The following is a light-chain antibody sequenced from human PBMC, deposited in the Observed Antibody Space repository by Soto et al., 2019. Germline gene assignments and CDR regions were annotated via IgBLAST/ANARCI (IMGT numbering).Light chain of an antibody. V-gene: IGKV1-39*01. CDR3: QQYNRYS. CDR1: QSISSY. Sequence: IQTTQCPFSLSASVRERVIITCRASQSISSYLNWYQRNTGNAPKLLIYAASTLQSGVRSLFSGSGTGTDCTLTSSRPQPDDFANYSYQQYNRYSFGQGTQVDIK. J-gene: IGKJ1*01. CDR2: AAS.